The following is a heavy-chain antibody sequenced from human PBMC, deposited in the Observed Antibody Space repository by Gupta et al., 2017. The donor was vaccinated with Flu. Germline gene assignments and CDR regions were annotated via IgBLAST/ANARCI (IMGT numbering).Heavy chain of an antibody. CDR2: ISTNGGST. Sequence: EVQLVESGGGLVQPGGSLRLSCAASGLSFSSYAMHWVRQAPGKGLEYVSAISTNGGSTYYANSVKGRFTISRDNSKNTLYLQMGSLRTEDMAVYYCAGSIAVAGIGYYFDYWGQGTLVTVSS. CDR3: AGSIAVAGIGYYFDY. CDR1: GLSFSSYA. D-gene: IGHD6-19*01. V-gene: IGHV3-64*01. J-gene: IGHJ4*02.